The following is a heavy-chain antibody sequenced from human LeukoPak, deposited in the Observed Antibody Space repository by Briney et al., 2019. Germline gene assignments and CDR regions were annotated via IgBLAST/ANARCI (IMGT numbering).Heavy chain of an antibody. CDR2: IQYDGSNK. D-gene: IGHD3-22*01. Sequence: GGSLRLSCAASGFTFSSYGMHWVRQAPGKGLEWVAFIQYDGSNKYYADSVKGRFTISRDNSKNTLYLQMNSLRAEDTAVFYCAKDWDQGFYDSSGYYRDFDYWGQGTLVTVSS. J-gene: IGHJ4*02. CDR1: GFTFSSYG. V-gene: IGHV3-30*02. CDR3: AKDWDQGFYDSSGYYRDFDY.